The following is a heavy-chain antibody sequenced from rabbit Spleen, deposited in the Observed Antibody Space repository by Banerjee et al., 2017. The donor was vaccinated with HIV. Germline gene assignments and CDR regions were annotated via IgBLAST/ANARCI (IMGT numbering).Heavy chain of an antibody. CDR2: IDSGSSGFT. CDR3: ARDTSSSFSSYGMDL. J-gene: IGHJ6*01. V-gene: IGHV1S45*01. Sequence: EQLEESGGGLVKPGGSLKLSCKASGFDFSSYYMNWVRQAPGKGLEWIACIDSGSSGFTYYASWAKGRFTISKTSSTTVTLQMTRLTAADTATYFCARDTSSSFSSYGMDLWGQGTLVTVS. D-gene: IGHD1-1*01. CDR1: GFDFSSYY.